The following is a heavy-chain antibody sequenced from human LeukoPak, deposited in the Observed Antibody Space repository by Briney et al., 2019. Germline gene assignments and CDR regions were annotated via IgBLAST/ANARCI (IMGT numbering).Heavy chain of an antibody. V-gene: IGHV3-21*01. CDR3: ARGPRNSGSYQYFQH. CDR2: ISSSSSYI. D-gene: IGHD6-13*01. CDR1: GFTFSTYS. Sequence: AGGSLRLSCAASGFTFSTYSMNWVRQAPGKGLEWVSSISSSSSYIYYADSVKGRFTISRDNAKNSLFLQMNSLRADDTAVYFCARGPRNSGSYQYFQHWGQGTLVTVSS. J-gene: IGHJ1*01.